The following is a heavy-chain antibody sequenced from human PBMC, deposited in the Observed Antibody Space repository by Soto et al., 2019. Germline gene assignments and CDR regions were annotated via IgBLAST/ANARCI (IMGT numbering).Heavy chain of an antibody. Sequence: PGGSLRLSCAASGFTFSSYWMSWVRQAPGKGLEWVANIKQDGSEKYYVDSVKGRFTISRDNAKNSLYLQMNSLRAEDTSVYYCASDADSSSLVYYYGMDVWGQGTTVTVSS. J-gene: IGHJ6*02. CDR3: ASDADSSSLVYYYGMDV. CDR2: IKQDGSEK. V-gene: IGHV3-7*05. CDR1: GFTFSSYW. D-gene: IGHD6-13*01.